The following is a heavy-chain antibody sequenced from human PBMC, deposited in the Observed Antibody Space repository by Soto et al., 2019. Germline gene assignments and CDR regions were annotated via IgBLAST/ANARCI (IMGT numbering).Heavy chain of an antibody. J-gene: IGHJ6*03. CDR1: GGSFSGYY. V-gene: IGHV4-34*01. D-gene: IGHD6-13*01. CDR2: INHSGST. Sequence: QVQLQQWGAGLLKPSETLSLTCAVYGGSFSGYYWSWIRQPPGKGLEWIGEINHSGSTNYNPSLKSRVTISVDTSKNQFSLKLSSVPAADTAVYYYARWSADGYSSSRHYYYMYVWGKGTTVTVSS. CDR3: ARWSADGYSSSRHYYYMYV.